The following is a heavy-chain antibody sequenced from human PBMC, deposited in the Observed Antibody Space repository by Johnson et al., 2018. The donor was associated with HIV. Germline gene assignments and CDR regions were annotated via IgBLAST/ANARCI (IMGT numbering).Heavy chain of an antibody. CDR1: GFTFSSYA. D-gene: IGHD2-8*01. Sequence: QVQLVESGGGVVQPGRSLRLSCAASGFTFSSYAMHWVRQAPGKGLEWVAVISYDGSNKYYADSVKGRFTISRDNSKNTLYLQMNSLRAEDTALYYCAREWSNGSWTYTFDIWGQGTMVTVSS. J-gene: IGHJ3*02. CDR2: ISYDGSNK. CDR3: AREWSNGSWTYTFDI. V-gene: IGHV3-30-3*01.